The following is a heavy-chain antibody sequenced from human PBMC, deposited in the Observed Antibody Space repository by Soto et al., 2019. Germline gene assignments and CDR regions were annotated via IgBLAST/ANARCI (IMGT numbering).Heavy chain of an antibody. J-gene: IGHJ3*02. Sequence: SETLSLTCTVSGGSISSYYWSWIRQPPGKGLEWIGYIYYSGSTNYNPSLKSRVTISVDTSKNQFSLKLSSVTAADTAVYYCARTNYYDSSGYWEPDAFDIWGQGTMV. CDR1: GGSISSYY. CDR2: IYYSGST. V-gene: IGHV4-59*01. D-gene: IGHD3-22*01. CDR3: ARTNYYDSSGYWEPDAFDI.